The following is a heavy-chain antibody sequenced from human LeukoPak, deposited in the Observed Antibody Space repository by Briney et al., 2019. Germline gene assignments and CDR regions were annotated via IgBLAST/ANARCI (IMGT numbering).Heavy chain of an antibody. J-gene: IGHJ4*02. Sequence: GRSLRLSCAASGFTFDDYAMHWVRQAPGKGLEWVSGISWNSGSIGYADSVKGRFTISRDNAKNSLYLQMNSLRAEDTAVYYCAREDTIFGVVIDYWGQGTLVTVSS. CDR3: AREDTIFGVVIDY. CDR1: GFTFDDYA. V-gene: IGHV3-9*01. D-gene: IGHD3-3*01. CDR2: ISWNSGSI.